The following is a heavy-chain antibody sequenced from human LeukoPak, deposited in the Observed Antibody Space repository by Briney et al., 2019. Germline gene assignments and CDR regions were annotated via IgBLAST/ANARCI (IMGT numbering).Heavy chain of an antibody. Sequence: KTSETLSLTCTVSGGSISSYYWSWIRQPAGKGLEWIGRIYTSGSTNYNPSLKSRVTMSVDTSKNQFSLKLSSVTAADTAVYYCARDKYYYDSSGYLEARFDPWGQGTLVTVSS. CDR3: ARDKYYYDSSGYLEARFDP. D-gene: IGHD3-22*01. V-gene: IGHV4-4*07. J-gene: IGHJ5*02. CDR2: IYTSGST. CDR1: GGSISSYY.